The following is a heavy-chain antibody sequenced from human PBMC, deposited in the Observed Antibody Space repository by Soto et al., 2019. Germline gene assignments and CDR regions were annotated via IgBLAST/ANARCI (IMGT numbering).Heavy chain of an antibody. CDR2: INPSGGST. Sequence: QVQLVQSGAEVKKPVASVKVSCKASGYTFTSYYMHWVRQAPGQGLEWMGIINPSGGSTSYAQKFQGRVTMTRYTATSTVYMELSSLRSEDTAVYDCARGGGDDDFDIWGQGTMVTVSS. V-gene: IGHV1-46*01. J-gene: IGHJ3*02. CDR3: ARGGGDDDFDI. D-gene: IGHD2-15*01. CDR1: GYTFTSYY.